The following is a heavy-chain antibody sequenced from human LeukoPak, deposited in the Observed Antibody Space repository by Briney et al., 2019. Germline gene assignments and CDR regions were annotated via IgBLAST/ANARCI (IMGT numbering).Heavy chain of an antibody. CDR1: GFTVSSNY. CDR3: ARGADGVSSNSRGWFDP. CDR2: IYSGGNT. Sequence: GGSLRLSCAASGFTVSSNYMSWVRQAPGKGLECVSDIYSGGNTYYADSVKGRFTISRDTSKNTLSLKMNSLRAEDTAVYSCARGADGVSSNSRGWFDPWGQGTLVTVSS. J-gene: IGHJ5*02. D-gene: IGHD2-15*01. V-gene: IGHV3-66*01.